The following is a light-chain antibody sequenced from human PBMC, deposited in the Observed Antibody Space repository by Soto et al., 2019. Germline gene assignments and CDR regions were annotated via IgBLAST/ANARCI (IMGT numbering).Light chain of an antibody. J-gene: IGKJ5*01. Sequence: EIVLTQSPATLSVSPGGRATLSCRASQSISDTLAWYQQKPGQAPRLLIYGVSSRATGIPDRFSGSGSATDFTLTISRLEPEDFAVYYCQQYGRSPTFGQGTRLEIK. V-gene: IGKV3-20*01. CDR1: QSISDT. CDR3: QQYGRSPT. CDR2: GVS.